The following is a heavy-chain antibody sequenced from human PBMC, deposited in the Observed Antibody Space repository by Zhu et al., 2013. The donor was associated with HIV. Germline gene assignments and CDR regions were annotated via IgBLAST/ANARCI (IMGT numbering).Heavy chain of an antibody. CDR2: IYYSGST. Sequence: QVQLQESGPGLVKPSETLSLTCTVSGYSISSGYYWGWIRQPPGKGLEWIGYIYYSGSTNYNPSLKSRVTISVDTSKNQFSLKLSSVTAADTAVYYCASNGLYYYYMDVWGKGTTVTVSS. J-gene: IGHJ6*03. V-gene: IGHV4-61*01. CDR3: ASNGLYYYYMDV. CDR1: GYSISSGYY.